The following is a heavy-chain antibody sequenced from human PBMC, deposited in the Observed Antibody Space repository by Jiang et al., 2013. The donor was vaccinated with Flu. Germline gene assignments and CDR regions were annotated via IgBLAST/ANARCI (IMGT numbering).Heavy chain of an antibody. D-gene: IGHD3-16*01. CDR3: ARVGGDFPTSYDAFYV. J-gene: IGHJ3*01. CDR2: VLHWEH. CDR1: GVSISSYY. V-gene: IGHV4-59*01. Sequence: GVSISSYYSELDPAAPREGTGVDWIHVLHWEHPLQPSLTSRVTISVDTSKNQFSLKLNSVTAADTAVYYCARVGGDFPTSYDAFYVWGQGTMVTVSS.